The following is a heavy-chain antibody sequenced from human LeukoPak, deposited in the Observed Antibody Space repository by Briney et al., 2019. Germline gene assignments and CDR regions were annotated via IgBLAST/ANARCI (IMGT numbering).Heavy chain of an antibody. V-gene: IGHV1-2*02. D-gene: IGHD2-15*01. CDR2: INPNSGGT. Sequence: ASVKVSCKASGYTLTGYYMHWVRQAPGQGLEWMGWINPNSGGTNYAQKFQGRVTMTSDTSISTAYMELSRLRSDDTAVYYCARAGRYCSGGSCYGVYWGQGTLVTVSS. CDR3: ARAGRYCSGGSCYGVY. J-gene: IGHJ4*02. CDR1: GYTLTGYY.